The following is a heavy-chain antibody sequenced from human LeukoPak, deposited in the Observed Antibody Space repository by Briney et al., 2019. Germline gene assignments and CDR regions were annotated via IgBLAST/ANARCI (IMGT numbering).Heavy chain of an antibody. Sequence: SETLSLTCTVSGGSISSGGYYWSWIRQHPGKGLEWIGYIYYSGSTYDNPALKRLVTISVDTSKNQFSLKLSSVTAADTAVYYCARDRGPYSGYDSYYFDYWGQGPLVTVSS. D-gene: IGHD5-12*01. CDR1: GGSISSGGYY. V-gene: IGHV4-31*01. CDR3: ARDRGPYSGYDSYYFDY. J-gene: IGHJ4*02. CDR2: IYYSGST.